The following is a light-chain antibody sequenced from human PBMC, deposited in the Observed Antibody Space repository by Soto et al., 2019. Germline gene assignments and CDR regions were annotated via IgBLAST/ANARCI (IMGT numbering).Light chain of an antibody. CDR2: EVS. J-gene: IGLJ1*01. CDR3: CSYTSSSTFV. CDR1: SSDVGSYNR. Sequence: QSALTQPPSVSGSPRQSVTISCTGTSSDVGSYNRVSWYQQPPGTAPKLIIYEVSNRPSGVPDRFSGSKSGNTASLTISGLQAEDEADYYCCSYTSSSTFVFGTGTKLTVL. V-gene: IGLV2-18*02.